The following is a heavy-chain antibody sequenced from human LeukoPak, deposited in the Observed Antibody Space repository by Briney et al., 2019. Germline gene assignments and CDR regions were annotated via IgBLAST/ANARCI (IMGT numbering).Heavy chain of an antibody. Sequence: GRSLRLSCAASGFTFSSYAMHWVRQAPGKGLEWVAVISYDGSNKYYADSVKGRFTISRDNSKNTLYLQMNSLRAEDTAVYYCARVDTAMVTVYYFDYWGQGTLVTVSS. CDR3: ARVDTAMVTVYYFDY. D-gene: IGHD5-18*01. J-gene: IGHJ4*02. V-gene: IGHV3-30-3*01. CDR1: GFTFSSYA. CDR2: ISYDGSNK.